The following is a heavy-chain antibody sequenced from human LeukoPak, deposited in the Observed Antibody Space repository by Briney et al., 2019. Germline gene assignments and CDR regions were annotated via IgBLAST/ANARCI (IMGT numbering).Heavy chain of an antibody. J-gene: IGHJ4*02. CDR2: ISVSGFIV. Sequence: PGGSLRVYCAASGFTVSDNYMSWIRQAPGNGLVLLSFISVSGFIVDNVDSVKGRFTISRDKAKNSRYLQINSLRAEDTAVYYCAREWNSDYWGQGTLVTVSS. D-gene: IGHD1/OR15-1a*01. CDR3: AREWNSDY. V-gene: IGHV3-11*04. CDR1: GFTVSDNY.